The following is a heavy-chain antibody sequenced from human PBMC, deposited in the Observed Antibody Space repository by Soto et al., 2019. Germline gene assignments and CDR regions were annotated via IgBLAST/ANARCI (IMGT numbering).Heavy chain of an antibody. CDR2: IKQDGSEK. J-gene: IGHJ3*02. Sequence: GGSLRLSCAASGFTFSSYWMSWVRQAPGKGLEWVANIKQDGSEKYYVDSVKGRFTISRDNAENSLYLQMNSLRAEDTAVYYCARGGGYYYGSGSYPGDAFDIWGQGTMVTVSS. CDR1: GFTFSSYW. D-gene: IGHD3-10*01. CDR3: ARGGGYYYGSGSYPGDAFDI. V-gene: IGHV3-7*03.